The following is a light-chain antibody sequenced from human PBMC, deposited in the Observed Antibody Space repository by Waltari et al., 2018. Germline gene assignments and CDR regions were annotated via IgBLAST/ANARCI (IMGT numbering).Light chain of an antibody. V-gene: IGKV3-20*01. J-gene: IGKJ4*01. CDR3: QDYDSSPPT. CDR2: GSS. CDR1: QSVTYY. Sequence: ELVLTQSPATLSLSPGARATLSCRASQSVTYYLACYQQKPGQATSLLTSGSSSRATALPDRVGGRWSVTDLTFTIRRLEPEDFAVDYCQDYDSSPPTFRGGTKVKMK.